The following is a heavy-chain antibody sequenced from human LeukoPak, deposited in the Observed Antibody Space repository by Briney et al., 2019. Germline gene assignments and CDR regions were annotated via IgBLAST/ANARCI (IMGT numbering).Heavy chain of an antibody. D-gene: IGHD3-22*01. J-gene: IGHJ4*02. CDR1: SGSLSSSSYY. Sequence: SETLSLTCTVSSGSLSSSSYYWGWIRQPPGKGLEWIGSIYYSGSTYYNPSLKSRVTISVDTSKNQFSLKLSSVTAADTAVYYCARRYFYDSGGPYYYFDYWGQGTLVTVSS. CDR3: ARRYFYDSGGPYYYFDY. CDR2: IYYSGST. V-gene: IGHV4-39*01.